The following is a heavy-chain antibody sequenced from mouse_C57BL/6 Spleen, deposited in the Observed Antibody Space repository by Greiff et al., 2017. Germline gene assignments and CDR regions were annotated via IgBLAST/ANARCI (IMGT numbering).Heavy chain of an antibody. Sequence: QVQLQQSGAELVRPGASVKMSCKASGYTFTSYNMHWVKHTPRQGLEWIGAIYPGNGDTSYNQKFKGKATLTVDKSSTTAYMQLSSLTSEDSAVYFCASLYDGHYGGFAYWGQGTLVTVSA. CDR3: ASLYDGHYGGFAY. V-gene: IGHV1-12*01. CDR1: GYTFTSYN. CDR2: IYPGNGDT. D-gene: IGHD2-3*01. J-gene: IGHJ3*01.